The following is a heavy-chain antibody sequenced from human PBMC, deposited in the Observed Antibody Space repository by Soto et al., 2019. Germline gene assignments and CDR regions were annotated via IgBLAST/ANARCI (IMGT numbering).Heavy chain of an antibody. CDR3: AKTGVRSGLWEALDV. Sequence: EVKLLESGGGLVQPGGSLRLSCAASGFMFSSEAMTWVRQVPGKGLQWVALVSGGGGDTHYRDSVKGRFIISRDNSKITVYLQMNSLRAEDTAVYHRAKTGVRSGLWEALDVWGQGAMVIVSS. J-gene: IGHJ3*01. CDR2: VSGGGGDT. V-gene: IGHV3-23*01. CDR1: GFMFSSEA. D-gene: IGHD3-16*01.